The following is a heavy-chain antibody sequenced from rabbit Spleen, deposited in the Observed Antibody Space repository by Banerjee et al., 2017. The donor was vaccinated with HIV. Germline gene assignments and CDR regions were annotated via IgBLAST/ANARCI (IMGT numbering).Heavy chain of an antibody. Sequence: QSLEESGGGLVKPEGSLTLTCKASGVSFSGDSYMCWVRQAPGKGLEWIVCIDTGSSGFPYFASWAKGRFTISKTSSTTVTLQMTTLTAVDTATYFCARDTGTSFSSYGMDLWGPGTLVTVS. D-gene: IGHD7-1*01. V-gene: IGHV1S40*01. CDR1: GVSFSGDSY. J-gene: IGHJ6*01. CDR3: ARDTGTSFSSYGMDL. CDR2: IDTGSSGFP.